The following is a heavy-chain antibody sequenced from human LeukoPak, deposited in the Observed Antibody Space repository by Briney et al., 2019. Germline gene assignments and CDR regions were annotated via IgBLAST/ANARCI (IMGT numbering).Heavy chain of an antibody. V-gene: IGHV3-30*03. Sequence: GSLRLSCAASGFTFSSYGLHWVRQAPGKGLEWVALISYDGGNTYFADSVKGRFTISRDNSKNTLYLQMNSLRAEDTAVYYCARFYGSGRYFDYWGQGTLVTVSS. J-gene: IGHJ4*02. CDR2: ISYDGGNT. CDR3: ARFYGSGRYFDY. D-gene: IGHD3-10*01. CDR1: GFTFSSYG.